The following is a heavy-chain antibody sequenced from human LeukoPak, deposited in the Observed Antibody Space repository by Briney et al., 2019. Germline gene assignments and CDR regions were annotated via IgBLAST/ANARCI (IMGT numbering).Heavy chain of an antibody. CDR1: GGSISSGDYY. V-gene: IGHV4-30-4*08. Sequence: SQTLSLTCTVSGGSISSGDYYWSWIRQPPGKGLEWIGYIYYSGSTYYNPSLKSRVTISVDTSKNQFSLKLSSVTAADTAVYYCAGTIFGVVIISRGGYMDVWGKGTTVTVPS. CDR2: IYYSGST. D-gene: IGHD3-3*01. CDR3: AGTIFGVVIISRGGYMDV. J-gene: IGHJ6*03.